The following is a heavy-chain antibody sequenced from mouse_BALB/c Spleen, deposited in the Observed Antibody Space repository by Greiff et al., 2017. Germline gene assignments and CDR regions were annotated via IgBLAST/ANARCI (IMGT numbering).Heavy chain of an antibody. CDR1: GYTFTNYW. V-gene: IGHV1-63*02. D-gene: IGHD1-1*01. CDR2: IYPGGGYT. J-gene: IGHJ4*01. Sequence: VQLQESGAELVRPGTSVKISCKASGYTFTNYWLGWVKQRPGHGLEWIGDIYPGGGYTNYNEKFKGKATLTADTSSSTAYMQLSSLTSEDSAVYFCARGENYYYGSSYAMDYWGQGTSVTVSS. CDR3: ARGENYYYGSSYAMDY.